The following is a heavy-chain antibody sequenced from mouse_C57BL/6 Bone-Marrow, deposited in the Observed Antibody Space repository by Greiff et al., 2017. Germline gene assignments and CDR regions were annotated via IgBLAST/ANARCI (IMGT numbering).Heavy chain of an antibody. CDR1: GYAFTNYL. CDR3: ARERATAYFDY. CDR2: INPGSGGT. Sequence: QVQLKESGAELVRPGTSVKVSCKASGYAFTNYLIEWVKQRPGQGLEWIGVINPGSGGTNYNEKFKGKATLTADKSSSTAYMQLSSLTSEDSAVYFCARERATAYFDYWGQGTTLTVSS. J-gene: IGHJ2*01. D-gene: IGHD1-2*01. V-gene: IGHV1-54*01.